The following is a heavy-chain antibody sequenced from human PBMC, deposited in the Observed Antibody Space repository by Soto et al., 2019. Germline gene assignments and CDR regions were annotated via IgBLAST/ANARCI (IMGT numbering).Heavy chain of an antibody. Sequence: ASVKVSCKVSGYTLTELSMHWVRQAPGKGLEWMGGFDPEDGETIYAQKFQGRVTMTEDTSTDTAYMELSSLRSEDTAVYYCATEGRHDSSGYYYGWFDPWGQGTLVTVSS. CDR3: ATEGRHDSSGYYYGWFDP. V-gene: IGHV1-24*01. CDR1: GYTLTELS. D-gene: IGHD3-22*01. J-gene: IGHJ5*02. CDR2: FDPEDGET.